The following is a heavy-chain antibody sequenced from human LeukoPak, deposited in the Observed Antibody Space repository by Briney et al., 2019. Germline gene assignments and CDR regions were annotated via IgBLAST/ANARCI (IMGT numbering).Heavy chain of an antibody. CDR3: ARGPYSYDSSGAFDI. Sequence: SPSQTLSLTCTVSGDSISSGDYYWSWIRQPAGKGLEWIGRISSSGSTNYNPSLKSRVTISVDTSKNQFSLKLSSVTAADMAVYFCARGPYSYDSSGAFDIWGQGTMVTVSS. CDR1: GDSISSGDYY. V-gene: IGHV4-61*02. CDR2: ISSSGST. D-gene: IGHD3-22*01. J-gene: IGHJ3*02.